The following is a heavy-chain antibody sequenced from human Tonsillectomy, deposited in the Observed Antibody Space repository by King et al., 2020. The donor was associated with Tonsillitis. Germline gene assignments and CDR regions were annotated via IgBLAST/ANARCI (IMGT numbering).Heavy chain of an antibody. V-gene: IGHV1-2*02. CDR1: GYTFTDYY. CDR2: SNPNTGGT. D-gene: IGHD6-6*01. CDR3: AGHISSSSYFYYGMDV. Sequence: QLVQSGTEVKKPGASVKVSCKASGYTFTDYYIHWVRQAPGQGLEWMGRSNPNTGGTNYAQRFQGRVTMTRDTSISTAYMELSRLRSDDTAVYYCAGHISSSSYFYYGMDVWGQGTTVTVSS. J-gene: IGHJ6*02.